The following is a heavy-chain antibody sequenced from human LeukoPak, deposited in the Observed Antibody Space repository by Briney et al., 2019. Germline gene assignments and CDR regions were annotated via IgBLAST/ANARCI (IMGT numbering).Heavy chain of an antibody. J-gene: IGHJ4*02. D-gene: IGHD3-22*01. CDR3: ARGEYYYDGGY. CDR2: IKQDGSEK. CDR1: GLTFSSYW. Sequence: GGSLRLSCAVSGLTFSSYWMSWVRQAPGKGLEWVANIKQDGSEKYYVDSVKGRFTIYRDNAKNSLFLQMNSLRAEDTAVYYCARGEYYYDGGYWGQGTLVTVSS. V-gene: IGHV3-7*04.